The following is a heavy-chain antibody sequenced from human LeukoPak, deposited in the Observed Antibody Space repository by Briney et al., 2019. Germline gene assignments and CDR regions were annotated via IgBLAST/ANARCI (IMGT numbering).Heavy chain of an antibody. CDR3: ARHPGYSGYPH. J-gene: IGHJ4*02. CDR1: GYCFTNCW. V-gene: IGHV5-10-1*01. CDR2: IDPSDSYT. D-gene: IGHD5-12*01. Sequence: GESLRISCWGAGYCFTNCWIRWVGQMPGKGLEWMGRIDPSDSYTNYSPSFQGHVTISSGKSISTAYLQCSSLKDTDTAMYYCARHPGYSGYPHWGQGTLVTVSS.